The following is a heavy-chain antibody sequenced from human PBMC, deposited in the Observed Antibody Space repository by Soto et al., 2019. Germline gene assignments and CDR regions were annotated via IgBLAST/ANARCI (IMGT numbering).Heavy chain of an antibody. D-gene: IGHD6-19*01. CDR3: ARIPYSSAAFDY. CDR2: VYNSGST. V-gene: IGHV4-59*02. CDR1: GFSVSSTY. J-gene: IGHJ4*02. Sequence: PSETLSLTCTVSGFSVSSTYWGWVRQSPGKGLEWIGYVYNSGSTIYSPSLRSRITISVDSSKNQFSLRLRSVTAADTAVYYCARIPYSSAAFDYWGQGSWVTVSS.